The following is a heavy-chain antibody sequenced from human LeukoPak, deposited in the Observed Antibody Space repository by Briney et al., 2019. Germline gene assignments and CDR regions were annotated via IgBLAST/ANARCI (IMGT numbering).Heavy chain of an antibody. CDR1: GYSISSGYY. CDR3: ARGRSYSSWYSDDAFDI. D-gene: IGHD6-13*01. CDR2: IYYSGST. V-gene: IGHV4-38-2*02. Sequence: SETLSLTCTVSGYSISSGYYWGWIRQPPGEGLEWIGSIYYSGSTYYNPSLKSRVTISVDTSKNQFSLKLSSVTAADTAVYYCARGRSYSSWYSDDAFDIWGQGTMVTVSS. J-gene: IGHJ3*02.